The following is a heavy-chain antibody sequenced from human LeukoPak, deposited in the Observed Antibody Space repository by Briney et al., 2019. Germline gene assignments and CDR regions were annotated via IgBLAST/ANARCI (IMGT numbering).Heavy chain of an antibody. J-gene: IGHJ2*01. Sequence: SETLSLTCTVSGGSISSGSYYWPWLRQPAGKGLEWIGRIYTSGSTNYNPSPKSRVTISVDTSEDQFSLKLSSVTAADTAVYYCARGGSDYPYWYFDLWGRGTLVTVSS. V-gene: IGHV4-61*02. D-gene: IGHD4-11*01. CDR3: ARGGSDYPYWYFDL. CDR2: IYTSGST. CDR1: GGSISSGSYY.